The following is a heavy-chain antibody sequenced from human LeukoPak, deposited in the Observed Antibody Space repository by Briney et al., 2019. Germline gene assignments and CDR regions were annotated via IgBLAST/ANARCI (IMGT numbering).Heavy chain of an antibody. D-gene: IGHD3-9*01. CDR3: VRDYENLTGSKTRFHY. CDR1: GFTVFNYW. V-gene: IGHV3-7*01. Sequence: PGGSLRLSCAASGFTVFNYWMSWVRQAPGKGLEWVANINLDGSQKYYVDSLKGRFTISRDNAKNSLYLQMNSLRAEDTAVYYCVRDYENLTGSKTRFHYWGQGTLVTVSS. CDR2: INLDGSQK. J-gene: IGHJ4*02.